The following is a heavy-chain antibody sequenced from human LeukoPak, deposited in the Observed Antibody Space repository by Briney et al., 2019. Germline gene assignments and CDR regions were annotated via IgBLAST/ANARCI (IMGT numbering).Heavy chain of an antibody. J-gene: IGHJ3*02. CDR3: ARAGDAFDI. CDR1: GFTFSSYG. CDR2: IWYDGSDK. Sequence: PGGSLRLSCVASGFTFSSYGMHWVRQAPGKGLVWVAVIWYDGSDKYYTDSVKGRFTISRDNSKNTLYLQMNSLRAEDTAIYYCARAGDAFDIWGQGTMVTVSS. V-gene: IGHV3-33*01.